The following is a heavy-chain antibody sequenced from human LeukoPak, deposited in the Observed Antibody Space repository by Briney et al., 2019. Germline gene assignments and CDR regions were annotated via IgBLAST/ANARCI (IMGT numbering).Heavy chain of an antibody. CDR2: IYSGGST. J-gene: IGHJ4*02. Sequence: GGSLRLSCAASGLTVSSNYMSWDRQAPGKGLEWVSVIYSGGSTHYADSVKGRFTISRDNSKNTVYLQMNSLRAEDTAVYYCARGDFDYWGQGTLVAVSS. CDR3: ARGDFDY. CDR1: GLTVSSNY. V-gene: IGHV3-66*01.